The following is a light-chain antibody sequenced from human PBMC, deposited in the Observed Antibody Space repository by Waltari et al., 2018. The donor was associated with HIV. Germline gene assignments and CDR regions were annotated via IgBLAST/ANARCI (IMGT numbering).Light chain of an antibody. V-gene: IGLV1-47*01. J-gene: IGLJ3*02. Sequence: QSVLTQPPSASGTPGQRVTISCSGSSSNIGSNYVYWYQQLPGTAPKLLMYWNNRLPSGVPDRFSGSKSGTSASLAISGLRSEDEADYYCAAWDASLSGWVFGGGTKLTVL. CDR1: SSNIGSNY. CDR3: AAWDASLSGWV. CDR2: WNN.